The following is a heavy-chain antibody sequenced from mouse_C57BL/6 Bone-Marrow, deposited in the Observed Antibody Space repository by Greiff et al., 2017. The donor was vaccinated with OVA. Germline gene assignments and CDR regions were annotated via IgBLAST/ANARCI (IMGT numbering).Heavy chain of an antibody. CDR2: IWWDDDK. D-gene: IGHD1-1*01. CDR3: ARISDYGSSSYWYFDV. V-gene: IGHV8-8*01. J-gene: IGHJ1*03. Sequence: QVQLQQSGPGILQPSQTLSLTCSFSGFSLSTFGMGVGWIRQPSGKGLEWLAHIWWDDDKYYNPALKSRLTISKDTSKNQVFLKIANVDTADTATYYCARISDYGSSSYWYFDVWGTGTTVTVSS. CDR1: GFSLSTFGMG.